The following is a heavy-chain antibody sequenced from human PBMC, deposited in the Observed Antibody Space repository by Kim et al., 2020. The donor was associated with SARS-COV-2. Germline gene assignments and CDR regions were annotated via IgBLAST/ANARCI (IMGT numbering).Heavy chain of an antibody. V-gene: IGHV1-18*01. CDR3: ARGSLQSPRGFDI. J-gene: IGHJ5*02. Sequence: HAEDVHGTVTMTADTSSSSVYMELRSLTSDDTAVYYCARGSLQSPRGFDIWGQGTLVTVSS.